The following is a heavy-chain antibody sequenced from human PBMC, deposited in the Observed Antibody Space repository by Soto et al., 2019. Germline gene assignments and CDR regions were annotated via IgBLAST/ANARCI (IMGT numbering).Heavy chain of an antibody. J-gene: IGHJ4*02. CDR3: ARATSIAAADY. CDR1: GYTFTSYG. D-gene: IGHD6-13*01. V-gene: IGHV1-18*01. Sequence: QVQLVQSGAEVKKPGASVKVSCKASGYTFTSYGISWVRQAPGQGLEWMGWISAYNGNPNYAQKLQGRVTMTTATSTGTAYMELRSLSSDDTAVYYRARATSIAAADYWGQGTLVTVSS. CDR2: ISAYNGNP.